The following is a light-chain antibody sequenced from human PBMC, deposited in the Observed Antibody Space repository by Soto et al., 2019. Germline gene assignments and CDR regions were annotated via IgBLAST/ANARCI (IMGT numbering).Light chain of an antibody. CDR1: QSVSSSSY. Sequence: EIVWTQSPGTLSLSPGERATLSCRASQSVSSSSYLAWYQQKPGQAPRLLIYGATSRATGIPDRFSDSGSGADFTLTISRLEPEDFAVYYCHQYGSTPSYTFGQGTKMESK. CDR2: GAT. J-gene: IGKJ2*01. CDR3: HQYGSTPSYT. V-gene: IGKV3-20*01.